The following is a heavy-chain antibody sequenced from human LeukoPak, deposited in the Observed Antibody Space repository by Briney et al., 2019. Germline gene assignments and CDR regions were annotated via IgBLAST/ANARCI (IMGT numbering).Heavy chain of an antibody. D-gene: IGHD6-6*01. CDR1: GFTFSSYS. CDR2: ISSSSGTI. J-gene: IGHJ4*02. Sequence: GGSLRLSCAASGFTFSSYSMNWVRQAPGKGLEWVSYISSSSGTIYYADSVKGRFTISRDNAKNSLYLQMNSLRDEDTAVYYCARGLPPGSSSFYDWGQGTLVTVSS. V-gene: IGHV3-48*02. CDR3: ARGLPPGSSSFYD.